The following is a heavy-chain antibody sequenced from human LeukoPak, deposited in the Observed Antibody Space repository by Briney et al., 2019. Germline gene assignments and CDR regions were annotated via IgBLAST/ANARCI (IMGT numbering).Heavy chain of an antibody. V-gene: IGHV4-59*01. CDR1: GGSISSYY. CDR2: IYYSGST. Sequence: SETLSLTCTVSGGSISSYYWSWIRQPPGKGLEWIGYIYYSGSTNYNPSLKSRVTISVDTSKNQFSLKLSSVTAADTAVYYCARDKKYQLLPFDYWGQGTLVTVSS. CDR3: ARDKKYQLLPFDY. D-gene: IGHD2-2*01. J-gene: IGHJ4*02.